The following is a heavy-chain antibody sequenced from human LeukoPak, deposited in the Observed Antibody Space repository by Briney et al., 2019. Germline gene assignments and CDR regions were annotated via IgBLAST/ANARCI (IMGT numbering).Heavy chain of an antibody. D-gene: IGHD3-3*01. J-gene: IGHJ6*02. CDR3: ARSRPFWSRYSPGMDV. Sequence: GGSLRLSCAASGFTFSSYSMNWVRQAPGKGLEWVSSISSSSSYIYYADSVKGRFTISRDNAKNSLYLQMNSLRAEDTAVYYCARSRPFWSRYSPGMDVWGQGTTVTVSS. CDR1: GFTFSSYS. V-gene: IGHV3-21*01. CDR2: ISSSSSYI.